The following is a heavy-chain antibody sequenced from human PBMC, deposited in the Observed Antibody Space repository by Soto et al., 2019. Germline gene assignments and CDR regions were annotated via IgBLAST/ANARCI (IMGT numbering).Heavy chain of an antibody. J-gene: IGHJ6*02. Sequence: QVQLQQSGPGLVKPSHTLSLTCTVSGGSISYEYYHWTWIRQSPGKGLEWIGYIHYSGSIIYNPSFKSRVTISVDTSKNQFSLQLSSVTAADTAVYFCAREDDGGDRDYYVFDVWGQGTPVTVSS. CDR2: IHYSGSI. CDR3: AREDDGGDRDYYVFDV. V-gene: IGHV4-30-4*08. D-gene: IGHD3-16*01. CDR1: GGSISYEYYH.